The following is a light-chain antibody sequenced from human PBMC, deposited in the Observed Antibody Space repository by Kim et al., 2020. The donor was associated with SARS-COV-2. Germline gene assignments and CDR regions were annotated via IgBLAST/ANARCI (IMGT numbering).Light chain of an antibody. CDR2: GAS. CDR3: QQYDKWPLT. J-gene: IGKJ4*01. V-gene: IGKV3-15*01. CDR1: QSANSN. Sequence: VRPGERATPSCRASQSANSNLAWYQQKPGQAPRLLIYGASTRATDIPARFSGSGSGTDFTLTISCLQSEDFAVYYCQQYDKWPLTFGGGTKVDIK.